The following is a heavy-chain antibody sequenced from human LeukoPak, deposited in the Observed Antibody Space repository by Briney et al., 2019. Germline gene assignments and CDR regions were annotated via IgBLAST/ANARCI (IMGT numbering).Heavy chain of an antibody. D-gene: IGHD6-19*01. CDR3: ARPGIAVADDAFDI. CDR2: INPNSGGT. V-gene: IGHV1-2*02. CDR1: GYTFNSYG. J-gene: IGHJ3*02. Sequence: ASVKVSCKASGYTFNSYGISWVRQAPGQGLEWMGWINPNSGGTNYAQKFQGRVTMTRDTSISTAYMELSRLRSDDTAVYYCARPGIAVADDAFDIWGQGTMVTVSS.